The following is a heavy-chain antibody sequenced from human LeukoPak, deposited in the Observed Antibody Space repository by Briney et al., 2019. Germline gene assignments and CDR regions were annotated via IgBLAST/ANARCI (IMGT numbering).Heavy chain of an antibody. Sequence: ASVKVSCKASGYTFTGYYMHWVRQAPGQGLEWMGWINPNSGGTNYAQKFQGRVTTTRDTSISTAYMELSRLRSDDTAVYYCARASGLVSELHLWGQGTLVTVSS. V-gene: IGHV1-2*02. CDR2: INPNSGGT. CDR1: GYTFTGYY. J-gene: IGHJ4*02. CDR3: ARASGLVSELHL. D-gene: IGHD1-7*01.